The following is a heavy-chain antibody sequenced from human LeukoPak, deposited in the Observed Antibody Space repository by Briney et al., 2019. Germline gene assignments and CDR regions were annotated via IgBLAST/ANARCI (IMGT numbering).Heavy chain of an antibody. D-gene: IGHD2/OR15-2a*01. Sequence: GGSLRPSCAASGLSFSDDHMDWVRQAPGKGLKWVGRARNKAHGYTTRYAVSVEGRFTISRDDSKNSVYLEMDSLKTEDTALYHCVRAPYFDAVGTSFDDFDTWGEGAMVTVSS. CDR2: ARNKAHGYTT. CDR1: GLSFSDDH. CDR3: VRAPYFDAVGTSFDDFDT. J-gene: IGHJ3*02. V-gene: IGHV3-72*01.